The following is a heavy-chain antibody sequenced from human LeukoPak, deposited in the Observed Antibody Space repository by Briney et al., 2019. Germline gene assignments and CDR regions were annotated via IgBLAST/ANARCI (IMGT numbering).Heavy chain of an antibody. CDR1: GFTFSSYA. CDR3: AKDMNHYYDNQSAYFDY. D-gene: IGHD3-22*01. V-gene: IGHV3-23*01. Sequence: GGSLTLSCAASGFTFSSYAMSWVRQAPGKGLEWVSSISGSGGSTYYADSVKGRFTISRDNSKNTLYLQMNSLRAEDTAVYYCAKDMNHYYDNQSAYFDYWGQGTLVTVSS. J-gene: IGHJ4*02. CDR2: ISGSGGST.